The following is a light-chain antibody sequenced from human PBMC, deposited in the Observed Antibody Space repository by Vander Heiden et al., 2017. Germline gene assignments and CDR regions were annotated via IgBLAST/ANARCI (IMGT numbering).Light chain of an antibody. CDR1: SSYIGANYD. CDR2: DVS. Sequence: QSALTQPASVSGSPGQSTTIPCSRTSSYIGANYDVSWFQQHPNKAPKLIIYDVSIRPAGVANRSSGSKSGNTAALTTSGRLPEDEADYFCSSYTSTSTLYVFGTGTKVTVL. V-gene: IGLV2-14*01. CDR3: SSYTSTSTLYV. J-gene: IGLJ1*01.